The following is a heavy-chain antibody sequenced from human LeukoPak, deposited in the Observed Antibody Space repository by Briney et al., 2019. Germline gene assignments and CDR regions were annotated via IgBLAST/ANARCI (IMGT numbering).Heavy chain of an antibody. D-gene: IGHD6-25*01. CDR1: GGSVSSTNW. J-gene: IGHJ4*02. CDR3: AREGGFYRPLDY. V-gene: IGHV4-4*02. CDR2: VHLDGRT. Sequence: SETLSLTCGVSGGSVSSTNWWTWIRQPTGKGLEWIGEVHLDGRTNFNPSLKSRLTMSVDLSENHVSLKLTSVTAADTAVYYCAREGGFYRPLDYSGQGTLVTVSS.